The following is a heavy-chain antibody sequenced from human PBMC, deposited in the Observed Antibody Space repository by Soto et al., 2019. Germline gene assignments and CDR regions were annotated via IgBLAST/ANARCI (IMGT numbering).Heavy chain of an antibody. V-gene: IGHV1-69*01. CDR2: IIPIVGKA. CDR1: GGTFSSYA. CDR3: AKDSTASYSSPYYGMEV. J-gene: IGHJ6*02. D-gene: IGHD6-13*01. Sequence: QVQLVQAGAEGKKPGASVKVSCKASGGTFSSYAISWVRQAPGQGLEWMGGIIPIVGKANYAQKFQGRVTITADESTSTAYMEMSSLRSEDTAVYYCAKDSTASYSSPYYGMEVWGQGTTVTVSS.